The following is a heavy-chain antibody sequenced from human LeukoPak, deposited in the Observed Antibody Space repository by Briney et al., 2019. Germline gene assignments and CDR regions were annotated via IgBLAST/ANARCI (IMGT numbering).Heavy chain of an antibody. Sequence: GSLRLSCAASGFTFSSYAMSWVRQPPGKGLEWIGEINHSGSTNYNPSLKSRVTISVDTSKNQFSLKLSSVTAADTAVYYCARAGRGVTLGLTMIVVVTPFDYWGQGTLVTVSS. D-gene: IGHD3-22*01. CDR3: ARAGRGVTLGLTMIVVVTPFDY. CDR2: INHSGST. CDR1: GFTFSSYA. V-gene: IGHV4-34*01. J-gene: IGHJ4*02.